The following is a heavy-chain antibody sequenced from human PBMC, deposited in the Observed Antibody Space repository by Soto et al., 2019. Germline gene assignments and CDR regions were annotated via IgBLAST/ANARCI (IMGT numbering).Heavy chain of an antibody. V-gene: IGHV3-30-3*02. D-gene: IGHD6-19*01. CDR3: AKQNSGWAYYFDS. CDR2: ISYDGSTK. J-gene: IGHJ4*02. CDR1: GFTFNTHA. Sequence: QGQLVESGGGVVQPGRSLRLSCAASGFTFNTHAMHWVRQAPGKGPEWVAVISYDGSTKYYADSVKGRFTISRDNSKNTLYLQMNSLIADDTAVYFCAKQNSGWAYYFDSWGQGTLVSVSS.